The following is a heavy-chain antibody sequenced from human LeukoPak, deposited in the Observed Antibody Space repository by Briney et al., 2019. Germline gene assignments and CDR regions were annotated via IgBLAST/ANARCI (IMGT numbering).Heavy chain of an antibody. CDR2: INPNNGGT. J-gene: IGHJ2*01. D-gene: IGHD6-13*01. Sequence: GASVKVSCKASGYTFTGYYMHWVRQAPGQGLEWMGWINPNNGGTNYAQKFQGRVTMTRDTSISTAYMELSRLRSDDTAVYYCARDSFESSWPNWYFDLWGRGTLVTVSS. V-gene: IGHV1-2*02. CDR3: ARDSFESSWPNWYFDL. CDR1: GYTFTGYY.